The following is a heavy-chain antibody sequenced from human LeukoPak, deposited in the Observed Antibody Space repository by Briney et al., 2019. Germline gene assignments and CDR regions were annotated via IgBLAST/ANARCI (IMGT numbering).Heavy chain of an antibody. Sequence: PSETLSLTCTVSGGSISSYYWSCIRHPPGKGLEWIGYIYYSGNTNYNPSLKSRVTISVDTSKNQFSLNLSSVTAADTAVYYCARGGTSWFDPWGQGTLVTVSS. V-gene: IGHV4-59*01. CDR3: ARGGTSWFDP. CDR2: IYYSGNT. D-gene: IGHD2-2*01. J-gene: IGHJ5*02. CDR1: GGSISSYY.